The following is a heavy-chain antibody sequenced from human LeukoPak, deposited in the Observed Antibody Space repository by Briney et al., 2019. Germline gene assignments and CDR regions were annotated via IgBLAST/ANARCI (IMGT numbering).Heavy chain of an antibody. CDR2: ISGSGGTT. CDR3: AKDFFGSGSSWYNYFDY. Sequence: GGSLRLSCAASGFTFSSYAMSWVRQAPGKGLEWVSAISGSGGTTYYADSVRGRFTISRDNSKNTLYLQMNSLRAEDTALYYCAKDFFGSGSSWYNYFDYWGQGTLVTVSS. V-gene: IGHV3-23*01. CDR1: GFTFSSYA. D-gene: IGHD6-13*01. J-gene: IGHJ4*02.